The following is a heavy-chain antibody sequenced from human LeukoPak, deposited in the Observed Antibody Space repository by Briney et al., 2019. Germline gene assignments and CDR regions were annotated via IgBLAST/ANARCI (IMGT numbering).Heavy chain of an antibody. Sequence: GGSLRLSCAASGFSISDKYMSWVRQAPGKGLEWVSVIYSDGTTHYADSAEGRFTISRDNSKNTLYLQMNSLRAEDTAVYYCAKDNDFWSGSAGFDYWGQGTLVTVSS. J-gene: IGHJ4*02. V-gene: IGHV3-53*01. CDR3: AKDNDFWSGSAGFDY. D-gene: IGHD3-3*01. CDR2: IYSDGTT. CDR1: GFSISDKY.